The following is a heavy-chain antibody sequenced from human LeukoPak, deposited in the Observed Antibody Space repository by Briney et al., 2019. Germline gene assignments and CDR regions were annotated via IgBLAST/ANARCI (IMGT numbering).Heavy chain of an antibody. D-gene: IGHD2-21*02. CDR2: IYSGGST. CDR1: GLTVSDHC. CDR3: ARGNDFSTSTYYYYMDV. J-gene: IGHJ6*03. Sequence: GGSLRLSCAASGLTVSDHCMTWVRQAPGKGLEWVSVIYSGGSTYYAGSVKGRFTISRDNSKNTLYLEMNGLRAEDTAVYHCARGNDFSTSTYYYYMDVWGKGTTVTVSS. V-gene: IGHV3-66*02.